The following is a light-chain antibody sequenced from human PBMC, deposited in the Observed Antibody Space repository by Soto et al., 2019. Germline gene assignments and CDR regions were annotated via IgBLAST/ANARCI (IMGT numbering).Light chain of an antibody. Sequence: DIQMTQSPSSLSASVGDRVTITCQASQDISNYLNWYQQKPGKAPKLLIYDASNLETGVPSRFSGSGSGKDFTFPISSLQPEDIATYYFQQYDNLPLTFGGGTKVEIK. V-gene: IGKV1-33*01. J-gene: IGKJ4*01. CDR3: QQYDNLPLT. CDR1: QDISNY. CDR2: DAS.